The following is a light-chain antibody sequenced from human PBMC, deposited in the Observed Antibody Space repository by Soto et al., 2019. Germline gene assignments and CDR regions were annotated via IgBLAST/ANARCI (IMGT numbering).Light chain of an antibody. CDR1: QGLDVW. CDR3: QQYHSFST. J-gene: IGKJ1*01. V-gene: IGKV1-5*03. Sequence: DLQMPKPPSTLSALWKDEVPTPSGAGQGLDVWLAWYHQKPGKPPKLLIYKRSILEFGVPSRFSGSGSGTLFTLTISSLQPDDFATYYCQQYHSFSTFGQGTKVEIK. CDR2: KRS.